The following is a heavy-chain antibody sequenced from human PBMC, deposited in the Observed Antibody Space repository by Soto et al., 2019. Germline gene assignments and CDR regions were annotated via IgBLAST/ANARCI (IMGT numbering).Heavy chain of an antibody. CDR3: ARGRYGSGRLVDY. V-gene: IGHV3-74*01. CDR1: GFSFSTYW. D-gene: IGHD3-10*01. CDR2: INSDGSST. J-gene: IGHJ4*02. Sequence: EVQLVESGGGLVQPGGSLRLSCAASGFSFSTYWMHWVRQAPGKGLVWVSHINSDGSSTSYADSVKGRFTISRDNAKNTLYLQMKSLRAEDTAVYYCARGRYGSGRLVDYWGQGTLVTVSS.